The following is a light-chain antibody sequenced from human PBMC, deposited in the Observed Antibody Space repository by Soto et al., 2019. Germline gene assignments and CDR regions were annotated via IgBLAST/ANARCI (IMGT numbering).Light chain of an antibody. CDR2: GAS. Sequence: EIVLTQSPGTLSLSPGEGATLSCRAGQSVTRGYLAWYQQKPGQAPRLLIYGASIRATGIPDRFSGSGSGTHFTLTISRLEPEDFAVYYCQQYGSSRTFGQGTKVEIK. CDR1: QSVTRGY. J-gene: IGKJ1*01. CDR3: QQYGSSRT. V-gene: IGKV3-20*01.